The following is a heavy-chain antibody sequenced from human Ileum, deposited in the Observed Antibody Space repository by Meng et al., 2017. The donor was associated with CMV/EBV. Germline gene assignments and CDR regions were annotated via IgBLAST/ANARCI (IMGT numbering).Heavy chain of an antibody. CDR2: IHPLDSDT. D-gene: IGHD6-6*01. V-gene: IGHV5-51*01. Sequence: GESLKISCKTSGYDFTSYWIGWVRQISGKGLEWMGIIHPLDSDTRYSPSFQGQVTISVDRSIATAYLQWDSLRASDTAVYFCARQAARAGADYWGPGVQVTVS. CDR1: GYDFTSYW. J-gene: IGHJ4*02. CDR3: ARQAARAGADY.